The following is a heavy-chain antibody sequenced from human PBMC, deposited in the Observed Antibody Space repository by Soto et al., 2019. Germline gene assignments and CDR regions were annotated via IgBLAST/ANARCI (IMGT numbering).Heavy chain of an antibody. D-gene: IGHD3-10*01. J-gene: IGHJ4*02. CDR1: GFTFDDYA. CDR3: AKDDGYGSGSLWGYFDY. CDR2: ISWNSGSI. Sequence: GGSLRLSCAASGFTFDDYAMHWVRQAPGKGLEWVSGISWNSGSIGYADSVKGRFTISRDNAKNSLYLQMNSLRAEDTALYYCAKDDGYGSGSLWGYFDYWGQGTLVTVSS. V-gene: IGHV3-9*01.